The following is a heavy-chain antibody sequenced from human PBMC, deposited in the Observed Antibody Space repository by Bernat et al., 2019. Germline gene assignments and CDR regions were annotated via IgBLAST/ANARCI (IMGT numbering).Heavy chain of an antibody. CDR3: ARVVVAANFDY. CDR2: IYYSGST. Sequence: QVQLQESGPGLVKPSETLSLTCTVSGGSVSSGSYYWSWIRQPPGKGLEWIGYIYYSGSTNNNPSLKSRFTISVDTSKNQFSLKLSSVTAADTAVYYCARVVVAANFDYWGQGTLVTVSS. V-gene: IGHV4-61*01. J-gene: IGHJ4*02. D-gene: IGHD2-15*01. CDR1: GGSVSSGSYY.